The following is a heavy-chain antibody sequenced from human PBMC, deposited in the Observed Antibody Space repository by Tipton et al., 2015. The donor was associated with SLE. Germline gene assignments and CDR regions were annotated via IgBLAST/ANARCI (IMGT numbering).Heavy chain of an antibody. CDR2: TRNKANSYTT. V-gene: IGHV3-72*01. CDR1: GFTFSDHY. J-gene: IGHJ3*02. D-gene: IGHD2-2*01. CDR3: ALVRRKAAAKRAVAFDI. Sequence: SLRLSCAASGFTFSDHYMDWVRQAPGKGLEWVGRTRNKANSYTTEYAASVKGRFTISRDDSKNSLYLQMNSLKTEDTAVYYCALVRRKAAAKRAVAFDIWGQGTMVTVSS.